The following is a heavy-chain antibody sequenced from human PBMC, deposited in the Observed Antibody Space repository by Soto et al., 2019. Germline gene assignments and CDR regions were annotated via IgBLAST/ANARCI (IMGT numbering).Heavy chain of an antibody. CDR1: GFTFSSYS. CDR3: ARDAALRYFDESPRSDAFDI. CDR2: ISSSSSTI. V-gene: IGHV3-48*02. D-gene: IGHD3-9*01. Sequence: EVQLVESGGGLVQPGGSLRLSCAASGFTFSSYSMNWVRQAPGKGLEWVSYISSSSSTIYYADSVKGRFTISRDNAKNSLYLQMNSLRDEDTAVYYCARDAALRYFDESPRSDAFDIWGQGTMVTVAS. J-gene: IGHJ3*02.